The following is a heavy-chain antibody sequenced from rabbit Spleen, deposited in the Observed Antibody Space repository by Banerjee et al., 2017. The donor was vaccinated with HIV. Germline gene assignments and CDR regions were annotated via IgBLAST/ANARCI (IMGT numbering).Heavy chain of an antibody. CDR1: GFSFSSSFW. D-gene: IGHD3-1*01. Sequence: QSLEESGGDLVKPGASLTLTCTASGFSFSSSFWICWVRQAPGKGLEWIACIYAGGSGNTYYASWAKGRFTVSKTSSTTVTLQMTSLTAADTATYFCARGAIPGIVYGNYFNLWGPGTLVTVS. CDR2: IYAGGSGNT. CDR3: ARGAIPGIVYGNYFNL. J-gene: IGHJ4*01. V-gene: IGHV1S40*01.